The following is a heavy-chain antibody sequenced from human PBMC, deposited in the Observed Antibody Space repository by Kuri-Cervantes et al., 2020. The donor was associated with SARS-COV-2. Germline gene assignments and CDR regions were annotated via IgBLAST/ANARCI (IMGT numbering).Heavy chain of an antibody. CDR3: ASKVPGHHPFDF. J-gene: IGHJ4*02. CDR2: ISIRSDVT. V-gene: IGHV3-23*01. Sequence: GESLKISCAASRFSFGSYAMGWNRQAPGKGLEYVSSISIRSDVTNYGDSVKGRFTISRDNSKNTLYLQMNSLRADDTAVYYCASKVPGHHPFDFWGQGTLVTVSS. CDR1: RFSFGSYA.